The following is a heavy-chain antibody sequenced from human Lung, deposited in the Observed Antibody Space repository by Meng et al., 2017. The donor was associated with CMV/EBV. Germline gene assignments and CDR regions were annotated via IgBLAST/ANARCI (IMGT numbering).Heavy chain of an antibody. D-gene: IGHD3-10*01. Sequence: GEXXKISCVASGFTLGRYWMHWVRQVPGKGLVWVSRINKDGSFTTHADSVEGRFTISRDNAKNTLFLQMSSLRAEDTAVYYCTRDLAGRDDYWGPGTMVTVSS. CDR2: INKDGSFT. V-gene: IGHV3-74*01. J-gene: IGHJ4*02. CDR1: GFTLGRYW. CDR3: TRDLAGRDDY.